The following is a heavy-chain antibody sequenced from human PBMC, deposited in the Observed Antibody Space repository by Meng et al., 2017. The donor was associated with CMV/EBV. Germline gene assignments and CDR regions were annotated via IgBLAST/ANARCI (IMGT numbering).Heavy chain of an antibody. CDR3: ARVPAAKSSLYYYYGMDV. D-gene: IGHD2-2*01. CDR2: IIPILGIA. J-gene: IGHJ6*02. V-gene: IGHV1-69*10. CDR1: GGTFSSYA. Sequence: SVKVSCKASGGTFSSYAISWVRQAPGQGLEWMGGIIPILGIANNAQKFQGRVTITADKSTSTVYMELSSLRSEDTAVYYCARVPAAKSSLYYYYGMDVWGQGTTVTVSS.